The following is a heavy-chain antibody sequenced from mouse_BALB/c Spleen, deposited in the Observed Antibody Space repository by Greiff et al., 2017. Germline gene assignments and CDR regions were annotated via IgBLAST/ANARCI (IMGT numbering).Heavy chain of an antibody. CDR2: IRNKANGYTT. Sequence: EVQVVESGGGLVQPGGSLRLSCATSGFTFTDYYMSWVRQPPGKALEWLGFIRNKANGYTTEYSASVKGRFTISRDNSQSILYLQMNTLRAEDSATYYCARDYYGSTGFAYWGQGTLVTVSA. V-gene: IGHV7-3*02. CDR3: ARDYYGSTGFAY. D-gene: IGHD1-1*01. J-gene: IGHJ3*01. CDR1: GFTFTDYY.